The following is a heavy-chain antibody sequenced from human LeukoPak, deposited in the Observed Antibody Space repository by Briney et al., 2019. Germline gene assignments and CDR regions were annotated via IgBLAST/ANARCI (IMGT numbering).Heavy chain of an antibody. CDR2: MNPNSGNT. CDR1: GYTFTNYD. V-gene: IGHV1-8*01. J-gene: IGHJ4*02. CDR3: ARGSRSGDY. D-gene: IGHD3-10*01. Sequence: ASVKVSCKTSGYTFTNYDINWVRQATGQGLEWMGWMNPNSGNTGYAQKFQGRVTMTRNISTSTAYMELSSLRSEDTAVNYCARGSRSGDYWGQGTQVTVSS.